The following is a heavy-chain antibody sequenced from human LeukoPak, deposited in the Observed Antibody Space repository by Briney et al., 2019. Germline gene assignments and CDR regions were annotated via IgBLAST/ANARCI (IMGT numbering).Heavy chain of an antibody. J-gene: IGHJ4*02. CDR3: ARSRSALRYFDWLLGPFDY. CDR1: GFTFSSYW. CDR2: INSDRSST. Sequence: GGSLRLSCAASGFTFSSYWMHWVRQAPGKGLVWVSRINSDRSSTSYADSVKGRFTISRDNAKNTLYLQMNSLRAEDTAVYYCARSRSALRYFDWLLGPFDYWGKGTLVTVSS. D-gene: IGHD3-9*01. V-gene: IGHV3-74*01.